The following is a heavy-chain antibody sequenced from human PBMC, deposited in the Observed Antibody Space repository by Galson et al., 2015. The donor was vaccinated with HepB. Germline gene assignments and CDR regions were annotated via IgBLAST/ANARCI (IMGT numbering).Heavy chain of an antibody. CDR1: GFTFSSYG. CDR2: MSYDGSNK. J-gene: IGHJ4*02. D-gene: IGHD3-9*01. CDR3: AKDPAYYDILAHFDY. V-gene: IGHV3-30*18. Sequence: SLRLSCAASGFTFSSYGMHWVRQAPGKGLEWVAVMSYDGSNKYYADSVKGRFTISRDNSKNTLYLQMNSLRAEDTAVYYCAKDPAYYDILAHFDYWGQGTLVTVSS.